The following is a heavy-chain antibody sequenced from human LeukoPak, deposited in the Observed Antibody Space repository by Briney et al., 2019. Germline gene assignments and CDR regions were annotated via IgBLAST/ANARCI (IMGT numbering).Heavy chain of an antibody. J-gene: IGHJ4*02. Sequence: GGSLRLSCAASGFTFSSYAMSWVRQAPGKGLEWVSAISGSGGSTYYADSVKGRFTISRDNSKNTLYLQMNSLRAEDTAVYYCAKVYTVVTAQRRGYFDNWGQGTLVTVSS. CDR2: ISGSGGST. CDR3: AKVYTVVTAQRRGYFDN. V-gene: IGHV3-23*01. D-gene: IGHD2-21*02. CDR1: GFTFSSYA.